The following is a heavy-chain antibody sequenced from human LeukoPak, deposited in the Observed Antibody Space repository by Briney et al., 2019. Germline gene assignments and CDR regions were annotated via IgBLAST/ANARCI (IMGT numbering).Heavy chain of an antibody. CDR2: IKSKTDGGTT. Sequence: GGSLRLSCAASGFTFSNAWMSWVRQAPGKGLEWVGRIKSKTDGGTTDYAAPVKGRFTISRDDSKNTLYLQMNSLKAEDTDVYYCTKERGYSGYDFDYWGEGSLVTVSS. J-gene: IGHJ4*02. CDR1: GFTFSNAW. CDR3: TKERGYSGYDFDY. V-gene: IGHV3-15*01. D-gene: IGHD5-12*01.